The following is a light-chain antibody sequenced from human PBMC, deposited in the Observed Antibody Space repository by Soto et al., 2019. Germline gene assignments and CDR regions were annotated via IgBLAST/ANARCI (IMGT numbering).Light chain of an antibody. J-gene: IGKJ1*01. Sequence: EIAMTQSPATLSVSPGERATLSCRASQSVSTNLAWYQQKPGQAPRLLIYGASTRAAGVPARFSGSGSGTDFTLTISSLQSEDLAVYYCHQYKNWRTFGQGTKVEF. V-gene: IGKV3-15*01. CDR2: GAS. CDR3: HQYKNWRT. CDR1: QSVSTN.